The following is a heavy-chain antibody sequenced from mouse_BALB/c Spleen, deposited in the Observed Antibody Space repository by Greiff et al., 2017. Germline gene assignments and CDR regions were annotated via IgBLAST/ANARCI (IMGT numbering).Heavy chain of an antibody. Sequence: QVQLKESGAELAKPGASVKMSCKASGYTFTSYWMHWVKQRPGQGLEWIGYINPSTGYTEYNQKFKDKATLTADKSSSTAYMQLSSLTSEDSAVYYCARKVVAYYFDYWGQGTTLTVSS. CDR1: GYTFTSYW. J-gene: IGHJ2*01. D-gene: IGHD1-1*01. V-gene: IGHV1-7*01. CDR2: INPSTGYT. CDR3: ARKVVAYYFDY.